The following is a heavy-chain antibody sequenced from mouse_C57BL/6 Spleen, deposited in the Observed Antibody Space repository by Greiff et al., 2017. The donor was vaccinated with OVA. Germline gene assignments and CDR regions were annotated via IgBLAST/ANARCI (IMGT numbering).Heavy chain of an antibody. CDR3: ATSTMVTRFAY. Sequence: DVQLVESGPGLVKPSQSLSLTCSVTGYSITSGYYWNWIRQFPGNKLEWMGYISYDGSNNYNPSLKNRISITRDTSKNQFFLKLNSVTTEDTATYYCATSTMVTRFAYWGQGTLVTVSA. J-gene: IGHJ3*01. CDR2: ISYDGSN. D-gene: IGHD2-2*01. V-gene: IGHV3-6*01. CDR1: GYSITSGYY.